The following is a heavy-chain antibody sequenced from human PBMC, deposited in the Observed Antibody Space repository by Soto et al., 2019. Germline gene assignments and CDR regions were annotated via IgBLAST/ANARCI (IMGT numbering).Heavy chain of an antibody. CDR1: GGSISSSSYY. CDR2: IYYSGST. J-gene: IGHJ4*02. D-gene: IGHD2-2*01. CDR3: ARLGAVPAPMPGYFDY. Sequence: SETLSLTCTVSGGSISSSSYYWGWIRQPPGKGLEWIGSIYYSGSTYYNPSLKSRVTISVDTSKNQFSLKLSSVTAADTAVYYCARLGAVPAPMPGYFDYWGQGTLVTVSS. V-gene: IGHV4-39*01.